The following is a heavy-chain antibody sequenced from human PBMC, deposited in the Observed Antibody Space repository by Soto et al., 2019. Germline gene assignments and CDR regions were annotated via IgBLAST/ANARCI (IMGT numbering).Heavy chain of an antibody. V-gene: IGHV3-30*18. CDR1: GFTFSSYG. D-gene: IGHD5-18*01. CDR3: AKDTEGWYSYAQRGYFDY. Sequence: QVQLVESGGGVVQPGRSLRLSCAASGFTFSSYGMHWVRQAPGKGLEWVAVISYDGSNKYYADSVKGRFTISRDNSKNTLYLQMHSLRAEDTAVYYCAKDTEGWYSYAQRGYFDYWGQGTLVTVSS. J-gene: IGHJ4*02. CDR2: ISYDGSNK.